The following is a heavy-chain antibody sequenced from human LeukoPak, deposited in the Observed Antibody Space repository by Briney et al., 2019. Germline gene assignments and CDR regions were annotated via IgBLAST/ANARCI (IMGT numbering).Heavy chain of an antibody. CDR3: AKDLSPRGHYYYYYGMDV. CDR2: ISWNSGSI. J-gene: IGHJ6*02. CDR1: GFTFDDYA. Sequence: GGSLRLSCAASGFTFDDYAMHWVRQAPGKGLEWVSGISWNSGSIGYADSVKGRFTISRDNAKNSLYLQMNSLRAEDTALYYCAKDLSPRGHYYYYYGMDVWGQGTTVTVSS. V-gene: IGHV3-9*01. D-gene: IGHD3-10*01.